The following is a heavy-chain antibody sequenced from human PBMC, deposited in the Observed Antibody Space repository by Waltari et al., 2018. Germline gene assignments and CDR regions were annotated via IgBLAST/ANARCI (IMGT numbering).Heavy chain of an antibody. Sequence: EVQLVESGGGLVQPGRSLRLSCAASGFTFDDYAMHWVRQAPGKGLEWVSSISSSSSYIYYADSVKGRFTISRDNAKNSLYLQMNSLRAEDTAVFYCARGTTVTLSAFDIWGQGTMVTVSS. D-gene: IGHD4-17*01. CDR3: ARGTTVTLSAFDI. J-gene: IGHJ3*02. CDR2: ISSSSSYI. CDR1: GFTFDDYA. V-gene: IGHV3-21*01.